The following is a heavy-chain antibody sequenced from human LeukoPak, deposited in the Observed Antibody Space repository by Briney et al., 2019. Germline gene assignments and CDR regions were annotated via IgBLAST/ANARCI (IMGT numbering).Heavy chain of an antibody. CDR2: ISSSSSYI. CDR3: ARDMRGDGFNSFDH. D-gene: IGHD5-24*01. CDR1: GFTFSSYS. J-gene: IGHJ4*02. V-gene: IGHV3-21*01. Sequence: GGSLRLSCAASGFTFSSYSMNWVRQAPGKGLEWVSSISSSSSYIYYADSVKGRFTISSESSKNTLYLQMNSLRVDDTAVYYCARDMRGDGFNSFDHWGLGILVTVS.